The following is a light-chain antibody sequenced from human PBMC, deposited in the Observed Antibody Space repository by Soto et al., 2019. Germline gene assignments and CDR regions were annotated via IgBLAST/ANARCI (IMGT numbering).Light chain of an antibody. V-gene: IGKV1D-12*01. J-gene: IGKJ1*01. CDR1: QAIRTW. Sequence: DIQMTQSPSSVSASGGDRVTITCRARQAIRTWLAWYQHKPGKAPKLLIYASSNLQTGVPSRFSGSGSGTDFTLTISCLRPEDFATYSCQQANSFPRTFGQGNKVQIK. CDR3: QQANSFPRT. CDR2: ASS.